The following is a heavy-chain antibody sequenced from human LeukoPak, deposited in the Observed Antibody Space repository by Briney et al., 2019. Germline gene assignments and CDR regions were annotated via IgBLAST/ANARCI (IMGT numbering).Heavy chain of an antibody. CDR1: GYTFTSYD. Sequence: ASVKVSCKASGYTFTSYDINWVRQATGQGLEWMGWMNPNSGNTGYAQEFQGRVTMTRNTSIGTAYMELSSLRSEDTAVYYCAREKVGATEFDYWGQGTLVTVPS. D-gene: IGHD1-26*01. CDR3: AREKVGATEFDY. CDR2: MNPNSGNT. J-gene: IGHJ4*02. V-gene: IGHV1-8*01.